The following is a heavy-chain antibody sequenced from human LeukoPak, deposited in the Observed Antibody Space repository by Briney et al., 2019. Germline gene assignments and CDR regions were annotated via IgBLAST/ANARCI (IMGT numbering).Heavy chain of an antibody. V-gene: IGHV4-59*01. CDR1: GGSISSYY. CDR3: ARGHYDFWSGYFRYFDY. D-gene: IGHD3-3*01. CDR2: IYYSGST. J-gene: IGHJ4*02. Sequence: PSETLFLTCTVSGGSISSYYWSWIRQPPGKGLEWIGYIYYSGSTNYNPSLKSRVTISVDTSKNQFSLKLSSVTAADTAVYYCARGHYDFWSGYFRYFDYWGQGTLVTVSS.